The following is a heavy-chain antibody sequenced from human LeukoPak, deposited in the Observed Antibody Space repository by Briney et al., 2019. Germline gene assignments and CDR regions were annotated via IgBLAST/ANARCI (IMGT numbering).Heavy chain of an antibody. Sequence: GGSLRLSCAASGFTVSSNYMSWVRQAPGKGLEWVSVIYSGGSTYYADPVKGRFTISRHNSKNTLYLQMNSLRAEDTAVYYCARARLWFGDNYYYGMDVWGQGTTVTVSS. CDR2: IYSGGST. CDR3: ARARLWFGDNYYYGMDV. J-gene: IGHJ6*02. D-gene: IGHD3-10*01. V-gene: IGHV3-53*04. CDR1: GFTVSSNY.